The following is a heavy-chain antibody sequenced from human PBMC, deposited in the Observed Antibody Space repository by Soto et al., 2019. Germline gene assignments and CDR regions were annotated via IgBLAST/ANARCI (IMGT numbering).Heavy chain of an antibody. CDR2: TSGSGGST. V-gene: IGHV3-23*01. CDR3: AKEFVDTAMVTALFDI. J-gene: IGHJ3*02. CDR1: GFTFSSYA. Sequence: GGSLRLSCAASGFTFSSYAMSWVRQAPGKGLEWVSATSGSGGSTYYADSVKGRFTISRDNSKNTLYLQMNSLRAEDTAVYYCAKEFVDTAMVTALFDIWGQGTMVTVSS. D-gene: IGHD5-18*01.